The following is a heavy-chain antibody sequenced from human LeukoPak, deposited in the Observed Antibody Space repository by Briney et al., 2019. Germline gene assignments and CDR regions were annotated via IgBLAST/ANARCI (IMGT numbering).Heavy chain of an antibody. Sequence: GESLKISCKGSGYSFSNYWIGWVRPMPGKGLEWMGIIYPGDSDTRYSPSFQGQVTISADKSISTAYLQWSSLKASDTAMYYCARAGYSSGWYSNKGNWFDPWGQGTLVTVSS. CDR2: IYPGDSDT. CDR3: ARAGYSSGWYSNKGNWFDP. V-gene: IGHV5-51*01. D-gene: IGHD6-19*01. J-gene: IGHJ5*02. CDR1: GYSFSNYW.